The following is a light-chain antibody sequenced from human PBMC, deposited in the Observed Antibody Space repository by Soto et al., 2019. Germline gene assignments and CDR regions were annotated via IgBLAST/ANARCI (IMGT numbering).Light chain of an antibody. J-gene: IGLJ1*01. V-gene: IGLV2-14*03. Sequence: QSALTQPASVSGSPGQSITISCTGTSSDVGAYNYVSWYQQYPGKAPKLMIYDVTSRPSGVSNRFSGSKSGNAASLTISGLQAEDEADYYCCSYTSSSSLLFGTGPKVTVL. CDR1: SSDVGAYNY. CDR2: DVT. CDR3: CSYTSSSSLL.